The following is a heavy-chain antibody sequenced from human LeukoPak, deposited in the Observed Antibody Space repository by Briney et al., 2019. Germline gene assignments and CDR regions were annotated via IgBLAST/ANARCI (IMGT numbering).Heavy chain of an antibody. J-gene: IGHJ4*02. CDR2: INPDSGGT. D-gene: IGHD3-22*01. CDR1: GYTFTGYY. CDR3: AKDRGGGSSSGYYYFDY. Sequence: ASVKVSCKASGYTFTGYYVHWVRQAPGQGLEWMGWINPDSGGTNYAQKFQGRVTMTRDTSISTAYMELNSLRFDDTAVYYCAKDRGGGSSSGYYYFDYWGQGTLVTVSS. V-gene: IGHV1-2*02.